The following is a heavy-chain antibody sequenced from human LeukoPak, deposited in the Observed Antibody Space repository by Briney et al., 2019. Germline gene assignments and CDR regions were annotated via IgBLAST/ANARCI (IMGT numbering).Heavy chain of an antibody. D-gene: IGHD4-11*01. V-gene: IGHV3-48*03. CDR2: ISSSGGTI. CDR3: ARTIYSDYSPTFDY. CDR1: GFTFSSYE. J-gene: IGHJ4*02. Sequence: GGSLRLSCAASGFTFSSYEMNWVRQTPGKGLEWVPYISSSGGTIYYADSVKGRFTISRDNAKNSLYLQMNSLRAEDTAVYYCARTIYSDYSPTFDYWGQGTLVTVSS.